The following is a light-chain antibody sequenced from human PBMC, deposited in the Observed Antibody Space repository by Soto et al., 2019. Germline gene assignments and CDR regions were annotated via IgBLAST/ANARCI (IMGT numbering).Light chain of an antibody. CDR2: EVN. V-gene: IGLV2-8*01. CDR3: SSYAASSNV. Sequence: QSVLTQPPSASGSPGQSVAISCTGTSSDVGGYNYVSWYQQHPGKAPKLMIYEVNKRPSGVPDRFSGSKSGNTASLTVSGLQAEDEADYYCSSYAASSNVFGTGTQVAVL. J-gene: IGLJ1*01. CDR1: SSDVGGYNY.